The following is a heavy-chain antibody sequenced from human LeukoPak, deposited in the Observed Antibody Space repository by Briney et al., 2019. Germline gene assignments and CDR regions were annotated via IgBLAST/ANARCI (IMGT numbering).Heavy chain of an antibody. CDR3: ARHKSSGWYWPYYFDY. V-gene: IGHV4-59*08. J-gene: IGHJ4*02. Sequence: SETLSLTCTVSGGSISSYYWSWIRQPPGKGMEWIGYIYSSGSTNYNPSRKSRVSISVDTSKNQFSLKLCSVTAADTAVYYCARHKSSGWYWPYYFDYWGQGTLVTVS. CDR1: GGSISSYY. CDR2: IYSSGST. D-gene: IGHD6-19*01.